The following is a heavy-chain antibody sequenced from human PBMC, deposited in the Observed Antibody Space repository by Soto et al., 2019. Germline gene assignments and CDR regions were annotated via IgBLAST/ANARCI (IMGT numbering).Heavy chain of an antibody. CDR3: AISKGGVSNGPTTF. D-gene: IGHD1-26*01. J-gene: IGHJ4*02. CDR1: GFTFSNYW. CDR2: MNSDGSNT. V-gene: IGHV3-74*01. Sequence: EVQLVESGGALVQPGGSLRLSCAASGFTFSNYWMHWVRQAPGKGLVWISRMNSDGSNTVYADAVKGRFTISRDNAKNTLYLHMNSLRVEDTAVYYCAISKGGVSNGPTTFWGQGTLVTVSS.